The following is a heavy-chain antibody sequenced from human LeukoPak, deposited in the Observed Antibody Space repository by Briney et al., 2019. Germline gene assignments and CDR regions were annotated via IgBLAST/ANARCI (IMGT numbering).Heavy chain of an antibody. CDR1: GYKFTSYW. D-gene: IGHD6-13*01. J-gene: IGHJ3*02. V-gene: IGHV5-51*01. CDR2: IYPGDFDT. CDR3: ARPRGAWYNAFDI. Sequence: PGESLQISCQGSGYKFTSYWIGWGRQLPGKGLEWMGIIYPGDFDTRYSPSFEGQVTISADKSISTAYLQWTSLKASDSAMYYCARPRGAWYNAFDIWGQGTMVTVSS.